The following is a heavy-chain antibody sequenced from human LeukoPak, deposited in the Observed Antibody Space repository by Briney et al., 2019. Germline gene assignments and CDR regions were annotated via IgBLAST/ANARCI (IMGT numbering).Heavy chain of an antibody. Sequence: QASETLSLTCTVSGGSISSYYWSWIRQPPGKGLEWIGYIYTSGSTNYNPSLKSRVTISVDTSKNQFSLKLSSVTAADTAVYYCARQIYGVRFDPWGPGTLVTVSS. D-gene: IGHD4/OR15-4a*01. V-gene: IGHV4-4*09. CDR3: ARQIYGVRFDP. CDR2: IYTSGST. J-gene: IGHJ5*02. CDR1: GGSISSYY.